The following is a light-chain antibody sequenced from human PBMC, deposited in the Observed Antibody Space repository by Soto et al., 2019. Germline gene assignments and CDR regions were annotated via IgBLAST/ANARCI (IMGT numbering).Light chain of an antibody. CDR3: QSYDSSLSGPHAV. CDR2: GNS. CDR1: SSNIGAGYD. V-gene: IGLV1-40*01. Sequence: QSVLTQPPSVSGAPGQRVTISCTGSSSNIGAGYDVHWYQQLPGTAPKLLIYGNSNRPSGVPDRFSGSKSGTSASLAITGLKAEDEADYYCQSYDSSLSGPHAVFGGGTQLTVL. J-gene: IGLJ7*01.